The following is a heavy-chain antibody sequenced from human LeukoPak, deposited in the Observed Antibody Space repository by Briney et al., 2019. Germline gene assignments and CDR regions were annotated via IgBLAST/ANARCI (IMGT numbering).Heavy chain of an antibody. D-gene: IGHD3-22*01. J-gene: IGHJ4*02. CDR3: AKDLREGYYDSSGTFDY. Sequence: GGSPRLSCAASGFTFSSYGMHWVRQAPGKGLEWVAFIRNDGSNKYYAESVKGRLTISRDNSKNTLYLQMNSLRAEDTAVYYCAKDLREGYYDSSGTFDYWGQGTLVTVSS. CDR2: IRNDGSNK. CDR1: GFTFSSYG. V-gene: IGHV3-30*02.